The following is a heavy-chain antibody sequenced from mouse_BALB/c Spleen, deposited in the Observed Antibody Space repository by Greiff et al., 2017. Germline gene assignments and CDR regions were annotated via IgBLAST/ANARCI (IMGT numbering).Heavy chain of an antibody. CDR1: GYTFTSYV. V-gene: IGHV1-14*01. D-gene: IGHD1-1*01. CDR2: INPYNDGT. J-gene: IGHJ1*01. CDR3: ARSGTTVYWYFDV. Sequence: EVQVVESGPELVKPGASVKMSCKASGYTFTSYVMHWVKQKPGQGLEWIGYINPYNDGTKYNEKFKGKATLTSDKSSSTAYMELSSLTSEDSAVYYCARSGTTVYWYFDVWGAGTTVTVSS.